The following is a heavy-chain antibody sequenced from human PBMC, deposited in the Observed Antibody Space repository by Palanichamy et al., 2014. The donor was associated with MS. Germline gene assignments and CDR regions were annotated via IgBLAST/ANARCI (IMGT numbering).Heavy chain of an antibody. V-gene: IGHV3-7*01. CDR3: ASGGVKAGDY. D-gene: IGHD3-16*01. CDR2: IKEDGSDK. Sequence: EVHLVESGGGLVQPGGSLRLSCAASAFTFSSYWMSWVRQAPGKGLEWVANIKEDGSDKYYVDSVKGRFTISRDNAKNSLYLQMNSPRVEDTAVYYCASGGVKAGDYWGQGTLVTVSS. J-gene: IGHJ4*02. CDR1: AFTFSSYW.